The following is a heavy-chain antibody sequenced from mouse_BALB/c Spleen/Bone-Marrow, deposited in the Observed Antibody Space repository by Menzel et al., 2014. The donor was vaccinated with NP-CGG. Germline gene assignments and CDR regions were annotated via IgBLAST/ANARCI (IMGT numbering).Heavy chain of an antibody. J-gene: IGHJ1*01. D-gene: IGHD3-3*01. CDR2: IDPYYGGT. CDR3: ARVGDNRHFDV. V-gene: IGHV1-39*01. CDR1: GYSFTGYN. Sequence: EVQGVESGPELEKPGASVKISCKASGYSFTGYNMNWVKQSNGKSLEWIGNIDPYYGGTDYNQKFKGKATLTVDKSSSTTYMQLKSLTSEDSAVYYCARVGDNRHFDVWGAGTTVTVSS.